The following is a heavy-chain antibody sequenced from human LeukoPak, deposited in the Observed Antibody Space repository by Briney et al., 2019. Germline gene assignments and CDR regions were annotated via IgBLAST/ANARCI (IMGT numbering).Heavy chain of an antibody. V-gene: IGHV1-2*06. J-gene: IGHJ4*02. CDR3: ARVSHKGLVVVADDY. D-gene: IGHD2-15*01. Sequence: ASVKVSCKASGYIFTTYGINWVRQAPGQGLEWMGRSNPNSGGTNYAQTFQGRVTLTRDTSISTAYMEMSRLTSDDTAVYYCARVSHKGLVVVADDYWGQGTLVTVSS. CDR2: SNPNSGGT. CDR1: GYIFTTYG.